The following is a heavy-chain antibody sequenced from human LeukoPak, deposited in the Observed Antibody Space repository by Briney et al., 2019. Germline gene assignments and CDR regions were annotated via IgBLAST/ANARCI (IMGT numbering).Heavy chain of an antibody. V-gene: IGHV4-39*01. CDR1: GGSISSSSYY. D-gene: IGHD6-13*01. CDR3: ARHDTHSSSWYTSFYYYYGMDV. J-gene: IGHJ6*02. Sequence: SETLSLTCTVSGGSISSSSYYWGWIRQPPGKGLEWIGSIYYRGSTYYNPSLKSRVTISVDTSKNQFSLKLSSVTAADTAVYYCARHDTHSSSWYTSFYYYYGMDVWGQGTTVTVSS. CDR2: IYYRGST.